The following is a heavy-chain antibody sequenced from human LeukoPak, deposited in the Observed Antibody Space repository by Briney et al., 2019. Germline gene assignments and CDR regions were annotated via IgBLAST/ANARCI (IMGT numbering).Heavy chain of an antibody. CDR3: ARRSPSADAFDI. J-gene: IGHJ3*02. Sequence: ASVKVSCKASGYTFTGYYMHWVRQAPGQGLEWMGWINTKTGTPTYAQGFTGRFVFSLDISVTTAYLQISNLKAEDTAFYYCARRSPSADAFDIWGQGTMVTVSS. V-gene: IGHV7-4-1*02. CDR2: INTKTGTP. CDR1: GYTFTGYY.